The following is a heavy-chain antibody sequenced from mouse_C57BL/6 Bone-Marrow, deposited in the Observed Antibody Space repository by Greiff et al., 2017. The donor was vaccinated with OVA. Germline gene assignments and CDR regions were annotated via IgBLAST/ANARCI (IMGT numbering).Heavy chain of an antibody. CDR2: IHPNSGST. CDR1: GYTFTSYW. Sequence: QVQLKESGAELVKPGASVKLSCKASGYTFTSYWMHWVKQRPGQGLEWIGMIHPNSGSTNYNEKFKSKATLTVDKSSSTAYMQLSSLTSEDSAVYYCARWTYYGSSLYFDYWGQGTTLTVSS. CDR3: ARWTYYGSSLYFDY. D-gene: IGHD1-1*01. V-gene: IGHV1-64*01. J-gene: IGHJ2*01.